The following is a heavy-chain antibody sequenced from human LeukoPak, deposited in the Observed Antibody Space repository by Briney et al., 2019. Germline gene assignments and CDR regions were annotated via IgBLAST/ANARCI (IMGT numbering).Heavy chain of an antibody. CDR2: INHSGST. J-gene: IGHJ4*02. V-gene: IGHV4-34*01. CDR3: ARGRSSGLSSSIDY. CDR1: GGSLTFYY. D-gene: IGHD6-19*01. Sequence: SETLSLTCAVYGGSLTFYYWGWIRQPPGKGLEWIGEINHSGSTNYNPSLKSRVTISLDTSRNQFSLRLRSVTAADTAIYYCARGRSSGLSSSIDYWGQGSLVAVSS.